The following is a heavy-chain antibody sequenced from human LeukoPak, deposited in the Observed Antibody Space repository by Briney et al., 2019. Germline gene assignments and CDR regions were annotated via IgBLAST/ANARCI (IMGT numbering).Heavy chain of an antibody. J-gene: IGHJ3*02. D-gene: IGHD1-26*01. CDR3: ARASRSYSGPGAFDI. Sequence: ASVKVSCKASGGTFSSYAISWVRQAPGQGLEWMGGIIPIFGTANYAQKFQGRVTITADESTSTAYMELSSLRSEDTAVYYCARASRSYSGPGAFDIWGQGTMVTVSS. CDR1: GGTFSSYA. CDR2: IIPIFGTA. V-gene: IGHV1-69*01.